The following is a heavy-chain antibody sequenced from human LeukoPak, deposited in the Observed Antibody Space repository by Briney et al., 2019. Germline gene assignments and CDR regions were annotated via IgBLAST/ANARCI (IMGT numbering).Heavy chain of an antibody. CDR3: ARDGDSVWSLSH. CDR2: INQDGSEK. D-gene: IGHD6-19*01. J-gene: IGHJ4*02. CDR1: GFTFSTYW. V-gene: IGHV3-7*01. Sequence: GGSLRLSCAASGFTFSTYWMTWVRQAPGKGLEWVANINQDGSEKYYVDSVTGRFTISRDNAKNSLYLQMNSLRAEDTAFYYCARDGDSVWSLSHWGQGTLVTVSS.